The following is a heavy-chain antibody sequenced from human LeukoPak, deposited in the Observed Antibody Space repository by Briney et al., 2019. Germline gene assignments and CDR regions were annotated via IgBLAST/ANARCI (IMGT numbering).Heavy chain of an antibody. Sequence: SPVGDSGKASGYTFTCYIVGEVRQTPGDGVEWIGWMSPNSGGANYVQKFKGWVTINRDTSIKTAYMEMSRVSAGDTAVYYCARGGCGYSYGRGFYHYMDVWGKGTTVTVSS. V-gene: IGHV1-2*04. CDR2: MSPNSGGA. CDR1: GYTFTCYI. D-gene: IGHD5-18*01. J-gene: IGHJ6*03. CDR3: ARGGCGYSYGRGFYHYMDV.